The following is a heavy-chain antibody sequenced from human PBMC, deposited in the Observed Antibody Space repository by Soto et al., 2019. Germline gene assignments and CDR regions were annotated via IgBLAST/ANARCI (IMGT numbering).Heavy chain of an antibody. D-gene: IGHD3-16*02. CDR2: IVPIFGTT. CDR1: GGTFRRYS. V-gene: IGHV1-69*01. J-gene: IGHJ6*02. Sequence: QVQLVQSGAEVKKPGSSVKVSCKASGGTFRRYSISWVRQAPGQGLEWMGGIVPIFGTTNYAQKFQGRVTITAEESTSTSYMELRSLRSEDTAVYYCARPDEGIYHSNHLYYDALDIWGQGPTVTVTS. CDR3: ARPDEGIYHSNHLYYDALDI.